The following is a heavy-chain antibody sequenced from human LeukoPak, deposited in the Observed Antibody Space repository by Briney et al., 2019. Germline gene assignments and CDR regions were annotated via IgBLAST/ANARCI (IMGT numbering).Heavy chain of an antibody. CDR3: ARRYYDFWSGCYYFDY. J-gene: IGHJ4*02. CDR1: GGSISSSSYY. V-gene: IGHV4-39*01. Sequence: PSETLSLTCTVSGGSISSSSYYWGWIRQPPGKGLEWIGSIYYSGSTYYNPSRKSRVTISVVTTKIRLSLKLSSVTAADTGVYYCARRYYDFWSGCYYFDYWGQGALVTVSS. D-gene: IGHD3-3*01. CDR2: IYYSGST.